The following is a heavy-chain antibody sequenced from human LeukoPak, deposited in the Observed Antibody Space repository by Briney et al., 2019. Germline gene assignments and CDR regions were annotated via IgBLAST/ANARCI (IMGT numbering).Heavy chain of an antibody. Sequence: ASVKVSCKASGYTFTGYYMHWVRQAPGKGLEWMGGFDPEDGETIYAQKFQGRVTMTEDTSTDTAYMELSSLRSEDTAVYYCARLGPLMAFDIWGQGTMVTVSS. D-gene: IGHD3-16*01. CDR1: GYTFTGYY. J-gene: IGHJ3*02. CDR3: ARLGPLMAFDI. CDR2: FDPEDGET. V-gene: IGHV1-24*01.